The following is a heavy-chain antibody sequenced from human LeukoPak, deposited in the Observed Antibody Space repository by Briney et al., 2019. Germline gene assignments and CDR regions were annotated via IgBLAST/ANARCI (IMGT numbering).Heavy chain of an antibody. V-gene: IGHV4-59*01. CDR2: IYYSGST. J-gene: IGHJ6*03. D-gene: IGHD3-3*01. CDR3: ARVWSGYESPYYYYYMDV. CDR1: GGSMKTYY. Sequence: SETLSLTCTVSGGSMKTYYWSWIRQPPGKGLEWIGYIYYSGSTNYNPSLKSRVTISVDTSKNQFSLKLSSVTAADTAVYYCARVWSGYESPYYYYYMDVWGKGTTVTVSS.